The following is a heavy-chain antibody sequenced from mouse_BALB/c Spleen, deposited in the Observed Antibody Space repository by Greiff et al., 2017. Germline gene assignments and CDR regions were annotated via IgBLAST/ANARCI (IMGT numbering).Heavy chain of an antibody. CDR2: ISDGGSYT. CDR1: GFTFSDYY. CDR3: ARGITTVCFDY. D-gene: IGHD1-1*01. J-gene: IGHJ2*01. Sequence: EVMLVESGGGLVKPGGSLKLSCAASGFTFSDYYMYWVRQTPEKRLEWVATISDGGSYTYYPDSVKGRFTISRDNAKNILYLQMSSLKSEDTAMYYCARGITTVCFDYWGQGTTLTVSS. V-gene: IGHV5-4*02.